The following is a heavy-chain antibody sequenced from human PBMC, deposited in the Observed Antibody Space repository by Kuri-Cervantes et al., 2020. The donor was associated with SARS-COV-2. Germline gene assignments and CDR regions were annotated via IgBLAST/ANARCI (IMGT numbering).Heavy chain of an antibody. V-gene: IGHV4-34*01. D-gene: IGHD4-11*01. CDR2: INHSGST. CDR3: ARGGGYSNLGYYFDY. Sequence: ESLKISCEGSGFTFHTYEMNWVRQAPGKGLEWIGEINHSGSTNYNPSLKSRVTISVDTSKNQFSLKLSSVTAADTAVYYCARGGGYSNLGYYFDYWGQGTLVTVSS. J-gene: IGHJ4*02. CDR1: GFTFHTYE.